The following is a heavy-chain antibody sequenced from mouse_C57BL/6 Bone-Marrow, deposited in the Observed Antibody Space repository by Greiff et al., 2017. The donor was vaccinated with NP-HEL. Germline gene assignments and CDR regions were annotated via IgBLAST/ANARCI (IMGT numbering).Heavy chain of an antibody. D-gene: IGHD1-1*01. CDR2: IYPRSGNT. CDR1: GYTFTSYG. Sequence: VQLLESGAELARPGASVQLSCKASGYTFTSYGISWVKQRTGPGLEWIGEIYPRSGNTYYNEKFKGKATLTADKSSSTAYMELRSLTSEDSAVYFCARGRYYGSSPYAMDYWGQGTSVTVSS. J-gene: IGHJ4*01. CDR3: ARGRYYGSSPYAMDY. V-gene: IGHV1-81*01.